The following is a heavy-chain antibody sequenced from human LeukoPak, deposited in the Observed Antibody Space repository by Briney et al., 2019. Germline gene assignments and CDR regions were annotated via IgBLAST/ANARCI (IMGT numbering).Heavy chain of an antibody. Sequence: SETLFLTCTVSGGSISSSTYYWGWIRQPPGKGLEWLGSIYYSGSTYYNPSLKSRVIISLHTSKNQFSLKLSSVTAADTAVYYCARHSSMTTVTFGHWGQGTLVTVSS. CDR1: GGSISSSTYY. CDR3: ARHSSMTTVTFGH. V-gene: IGHV4-39*01. CDR2: IYYSGST. D-gene: IGHD4-17*01. J-gene: IGHJ5*02.